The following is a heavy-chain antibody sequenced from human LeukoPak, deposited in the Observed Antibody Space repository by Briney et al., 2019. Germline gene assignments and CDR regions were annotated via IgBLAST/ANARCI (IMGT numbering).Heavy chain of an antibody. J-gene: IGHJ4*02. CDR2: IYSGGST. V-gene: IGHV3-66*01. D-gene: IGHD2-21*02. CDR3: AKDGANIVVVTAITKEVGFDY. CDR1: GFTVSSNY. Sequence: GGSLRLSCAASGFTVSSNYMSWVRQAPGKGLEWVSVIYSGGSTYYADSVKGRFTISRDNSKNTLYLQMNSLRAEDTAVYYCAKDGANIVVVTAITKEVGFDYWGQGTLVTVSS.